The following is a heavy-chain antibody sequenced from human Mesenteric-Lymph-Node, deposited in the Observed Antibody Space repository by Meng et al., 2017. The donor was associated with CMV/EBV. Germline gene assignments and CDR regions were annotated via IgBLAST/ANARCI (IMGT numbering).Heavy chain of an antibody. CDR1: GGTFSSYA. J-gene: IGHJ6*02. D-gene: IGHD3-3*01. CDR2: IIPIFGTA. Sequence: SVKVSCQASGGTFSSYAISWVRQAPGQGLEWMGGIIPIFGTANYAQKFQGRVTITTDESTSTAYMELSSLRSEDTAVYYCARDRGTIFGVVAYYGMDVWGQGTTVTVSS. CDR3: ARDRGTIFGVVAYYGMDV. V-gene: IGHV1-69*05.